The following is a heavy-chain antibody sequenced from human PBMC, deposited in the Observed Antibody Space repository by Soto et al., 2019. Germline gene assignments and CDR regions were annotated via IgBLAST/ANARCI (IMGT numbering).Heavy chain of an antibody. D-gene: IGHD4-4*01. CDR3: ARLRMTTNNYKWFDP. J-gene: IGHJ5*02. CDR2: IYVTGAV. V-gene: IGHV4-31*03. CDR1: GAALNSGNYY. Sequence: PSETLSLTCSVSGAALNSGNYYWSWIRQVPGKGLEGIGHIYVTGAVDYNPSLRDRITISQGTSERQFSLNLRLVTAADTAVYYCARLRMTTNNYKWFDPWGQGTLVTVSS.